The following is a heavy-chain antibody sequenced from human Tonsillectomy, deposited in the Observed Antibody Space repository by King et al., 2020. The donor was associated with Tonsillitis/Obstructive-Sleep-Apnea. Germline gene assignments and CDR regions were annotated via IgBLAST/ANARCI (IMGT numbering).Heavy chain of an antibody. J-gene: IGHJ4*02. D-gene: IGHD1-26*01. CDR3: ARGTAEGWGDGGGAWEY. CDR1: GGSLSSSSYY. Sequence: LPLPASVPGLVTPSEPLSLTCPVSGGSLSSSSYYWGWIRQPPGKGLEWLGSIYYSGSTYYNPSLKSRVTISVDTSTNQFSLKLSSVTAADTALYDWARGTAEGWGDGGGAWEYWGQGTLGTGS. CDR2: IYYSGST. V-gene: IGHV4-39*01.